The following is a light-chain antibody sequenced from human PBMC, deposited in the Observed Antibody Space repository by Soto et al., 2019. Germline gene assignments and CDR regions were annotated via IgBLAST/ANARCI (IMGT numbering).Light chain of an antibody. J-gene: IGKJ1*01. CDR3: QQYNSYSGA. V-gene: IGKV1-5*03. CDR2: KAS. Sequence: DIQMTQSPSTLSGSVGDRVTITFRASQTISSWLYWYQQKPGKAPKLLIYKASTLKSGVPSRFSGSGSGTEFTLTISSLQPDHFATYSCQQYNSYSGAFGQGTKVDIK. CDR1: QTISSW.